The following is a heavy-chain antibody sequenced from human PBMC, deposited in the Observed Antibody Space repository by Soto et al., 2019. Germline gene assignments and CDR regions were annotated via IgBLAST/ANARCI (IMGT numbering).Heavy chain of an antibody. Sequence: KTGGSLRLSCAASGFTFSSYSMNWVRQAPGKGLEWVSSISSSSSYIYYADSVKGRFTISRDNAKNSLYLQMNSLRAEDTAVYYCARAAIDIVVVVAATLGYFDLWGCGTLVTVSS. CDR3: ARAAIDIVVVVAATLGYFDL. D-gene: IGHD2-15*01. CDR2: ISSSSSYI. J-gene: IGHJ2*01. V-gene: IGHV3-21*01. CDR1: GFTFSSYS.